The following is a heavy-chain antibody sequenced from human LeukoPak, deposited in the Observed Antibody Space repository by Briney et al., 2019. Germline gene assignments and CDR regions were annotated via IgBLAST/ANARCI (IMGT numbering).Heavy chain of an antibody. D-gene: IGHD2-21*01. V-gene: IGHV1-18*01. CDR3: ARDGGEFSNWFDP. J-gene: IGHJ5*02. CDR2: ISAYNGNT. Sequence: ASVKVSCKASGYTFTSYGISWVRQAPGRGLEWMGWISAYNGNTNYAQKLQGRVTMTTDTSTSTVYMELRSLRSDDTAVYYCARDGGEFSNWFDPWGQRTLVTVSS. CDR1: GYTFTSYG.